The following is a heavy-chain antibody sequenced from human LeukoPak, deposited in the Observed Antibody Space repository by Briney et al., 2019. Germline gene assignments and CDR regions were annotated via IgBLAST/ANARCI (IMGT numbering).Heavy chain of an antibody. D-gene: IGHD5-18*01. CDR1: GYSFTSYW. V-gene: IGHV5-51*01. CDR3: ARGSRGYSYGPFYYYMDV. Sequence: RGESLKISCKGSGYSFTSYWIGWVRQMPGKGLEWMGIIYPGDSDTRYSPSFQGQVTISADKSISTAYLQWSSLKASDTAMYYCARGSRGYSYGPFYYYMDVWGKGTTVTVSS. CDR2: IYPGDSDT. J-gene: IGHJ6*03.